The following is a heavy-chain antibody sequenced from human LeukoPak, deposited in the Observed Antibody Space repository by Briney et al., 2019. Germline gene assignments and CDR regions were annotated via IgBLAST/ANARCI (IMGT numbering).Heavy chain of an antibody. Sequence: GGSLRLSCAAFGFTFSSYSMNWVRQAPGKGLEWVSYISSSSSTIYYADSVKGRFTISRDNAKNSLYLQMNSLRAEDTAVYYCARGTQWELDYWGQGTLVTVSS. V-gene: IGHV3-48*01. CDR1: GFTFSSYS. J-gene: IGHJ4*02. D-gene: IGHD1-26*01. CDR3: ARGTQWELDY. CDR2: ISSSSSTI.